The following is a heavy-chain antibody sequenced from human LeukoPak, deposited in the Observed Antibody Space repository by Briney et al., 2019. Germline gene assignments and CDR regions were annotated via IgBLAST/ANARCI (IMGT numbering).Heavy chain of an antibody. V-gene: IGHV3-48*01. J-gene: IGHJ4*02. Sequence: GGSLRLSCAASGFTFSSYSMNWVRQAPGKGLEWVSYISSSSSTIYYADSVKGRFTISRDNSKNTLYLQMNSLRAEDTAVYYCAKDLESYYDSSGYYSLATDYWGQGTLVTVSS. CDR3: AKDLESYYDSSGYYSLATDY. D-gene: IGHD3-22*01. CDR2: ISSSSSTI. CDR1: GFTFSSYS.